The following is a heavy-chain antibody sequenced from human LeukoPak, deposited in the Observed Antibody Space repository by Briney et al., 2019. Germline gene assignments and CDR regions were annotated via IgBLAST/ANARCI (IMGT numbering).Heavy chain of an antibody. J-gene: IGHJ4*02. CDR2: INHSGST. V-gene: IGHV4-34*01. Sequence: PSETLSLTCAVYGGSFSGYYWSWIRQPPGKGLEWIGEINHSGSTNYNPSLKSRVTISVDTSKNQFSLKLSSVTAADTAVYYCARLYGSGSPRRDYWGQGTLVTVSS. D-gene: IGHD3-10*01. CDR3: ARLYGSGSPRRDY. CDR1: GGSFSGYY.